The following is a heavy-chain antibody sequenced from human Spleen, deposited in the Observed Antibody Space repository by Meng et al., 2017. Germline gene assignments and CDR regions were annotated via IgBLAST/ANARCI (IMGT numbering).Heavy chain of an antibody. V-gene: IGHV3-21*01. CDR3: ARSGYTDYDSEMYGMDV. D-gene: IGHD3-22*01. CDR1: GITFTTHP. Sequence: GESLKISCAASGITFTTHPMNWVRRAPGKGLEWVSSISSGSVSKYYADSVKGRFTISRDNTGNSLYLQMNSLRAEDTAVYYCARSGYTDYDSEMYGMDVWGQGTTVTVSS. J-gene: IGHJ6*02. CDR2: ISSGSVSK.